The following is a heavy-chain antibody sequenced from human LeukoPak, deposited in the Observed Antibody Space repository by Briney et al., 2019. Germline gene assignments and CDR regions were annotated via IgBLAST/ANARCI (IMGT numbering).Heavy chain of an antibody. CDR2: ISAYNGNT. CDR1: GYTFTSYG. V-gene: IGHV1-18*01. J-gene: IGHJ4*02. Sequence: ASVKVSCKASGYTFTSYGISWVRQAPGQGLEWMGCISAYNGNTNYAQKLQGRVTMTTDTSTSTDYMELRRLRSDDPAVYSCARAGSVRSGYPNYWGQGTLVTVSS. D-gene: IGHD3-22*01. CDR3: ARAGSVRSGYPNY.